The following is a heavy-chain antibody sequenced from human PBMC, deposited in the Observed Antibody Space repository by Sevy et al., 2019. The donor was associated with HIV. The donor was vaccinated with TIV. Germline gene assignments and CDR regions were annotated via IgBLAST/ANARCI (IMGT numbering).Heavy chain of an antibody. CDR1: GFTVSSNF. CDR2: IYIGGTT. Sequence: GGSLRLSCAASGFTVSSNFMSWVRQAPGKGLEWVSVIYIGGTTYYADSVKGRFTISRDNSKNTVYLQMNSLRAEDTAVYYCARGKHVSDYYGSFDYWGQRTLVTVCS. D-gene: IGHD4-17*01. CDR3: ARGKHVSDYYGSFDY. V-gene: IGHV3-53*01. J-gene: IGHJ4*02.